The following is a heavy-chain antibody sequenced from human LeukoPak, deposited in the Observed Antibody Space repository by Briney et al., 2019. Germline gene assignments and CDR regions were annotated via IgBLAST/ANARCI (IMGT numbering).Heavy chain of an antibody. D-gene: IGHD3-10*01. CDR2: ISSTSTT. J-gene: IGHJ4*02. CDR1: GFTFGSYT. V-gene: IGHV3-48*02. Sequence: GGSLRLSCAVSGFTFGSYTMDWVRQAPGKGLEWVSHISSTSTTYYADSVKGRFTTSRDNAKNLLYLQMNSLRDEDTAVYYCAAAGDYWGQGTLVTVSS. CDR3: AAAGDY.